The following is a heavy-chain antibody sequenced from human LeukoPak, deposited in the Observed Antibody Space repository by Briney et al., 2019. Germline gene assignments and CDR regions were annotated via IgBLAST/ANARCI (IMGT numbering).Heavy chain of an antibody. D-gene: IGHD2-8*01. V-gene: IGHV3-21*01. CDR2: ISSSSSYI. CDR3: ASGVDDAFDI. CDR1: GFTFSSYS. Sequence: GGSLRLSCAASGFTFSSYSMNWVRQAPGKGLEWVSSISSSSSYIYYADSVKGRFTISRDNAKNPLYLQMNSLRAEDTAVYYCASGVDDAFDIWGQGTMVTVSS. J-gene: IGHJ3*02.